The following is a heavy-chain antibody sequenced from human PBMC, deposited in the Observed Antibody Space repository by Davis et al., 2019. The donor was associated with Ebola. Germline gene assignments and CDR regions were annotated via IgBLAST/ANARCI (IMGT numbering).Heavy chain of an antibody. Sequence: SVTVSCKASGCTFSSYAISWVRQAPGQGLEWMGGIIPIFGTANYAQKFQGRVTITADESTSTAYMELSSLRSEDTAVYYCARDRIAAAGRGWFDPWGQGTLVTVSS. CDR1: GCTFSSYA. J-gene: IGHJ5*02. CDR2: IIPIFGTA. D-gene: IGHD6-13*01. V-gene: IGHV1-69*13. CDR3: ARDRIAAAGRGWFDP.